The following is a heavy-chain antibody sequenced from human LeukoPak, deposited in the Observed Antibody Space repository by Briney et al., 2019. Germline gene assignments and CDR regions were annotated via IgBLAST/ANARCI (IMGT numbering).Heavy chain of an antibody. D-gene: IGHD2-2*01. CDR3: ARVLVPAAMSSLDSWFDP. V-gene: IGHV1-69*01. J-gene: IGHJ5*02. CDR2: IIPIFGTA. Sequence: ASVKVSCKASGGTFSSYAISWVRQAPGQGLEWMGGIIPIFGTANYAQKFQGRVTITADESTSTAYMGLSSLRSEDTAVYYCARVLVPAAMSSLDSWFDPWGQGTLVTVSS. CDR1: GGTFSSYA.